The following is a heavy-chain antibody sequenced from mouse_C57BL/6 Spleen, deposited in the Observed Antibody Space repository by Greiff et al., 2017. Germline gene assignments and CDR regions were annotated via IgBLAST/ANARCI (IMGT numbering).Heavy chain of an antibody. Sequence: EVQLQESGPGLVKPSQSLSLTCSVTGYSITSGYYWNWIRQFPGNKLEWMGYISYDGSNNYNPSLKNRISITRDTSKNQFFLKLNSVTTEDTATYYCAREDSSGLYWGQGTLVTVSA. J-gene: IGHJ3*01. CDR2: ISYDGSN. CDR1: GYSITSGYY. D-gene: IGHD3-2*02. CDR3: AREDSSGLY. V-gene: IGHV3-6*01.